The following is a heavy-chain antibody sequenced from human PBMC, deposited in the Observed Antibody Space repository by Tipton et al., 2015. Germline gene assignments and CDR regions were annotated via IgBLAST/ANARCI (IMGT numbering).Heavy chain of an antibody. Sequence: TLSLTCTGSGASISINSYYWGWMRQPPGKGLEWIGNIFYTGKTFYNPSLETRVVISVDTSKNQFSLNLTSVTAADTAVYYCARLPNVFLAFREGYFGLDVWGQGTTVIVSS. V-gene: IGHV4-39*01. CDR3: ARLPNVFLAFREGYFGLDV. CDR2: IFYTGKT. J-gene: IGHJ6*02. CDR1: GASISINSYY. D-gene: IGHD3-10*01.